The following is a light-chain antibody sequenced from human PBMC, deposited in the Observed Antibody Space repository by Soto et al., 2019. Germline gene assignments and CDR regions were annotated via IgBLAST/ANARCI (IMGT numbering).Light chain of an antibody. CDR2: GAS. CDR1: QSLSSSY. J-gene: IGKJ5*01. V-gene: IGKV3-15*01. CDR3: LQYKDWPST. Sequence: IGLTPSPATLSLSTGASATLSCRASQSLSSSYLAWYQQKPGQAPSLLIYGASTRATGIPARFSGSGSGAEFTLTISSLQSEDFAVYFCLQYKDWPSTFGQGTILEIK.